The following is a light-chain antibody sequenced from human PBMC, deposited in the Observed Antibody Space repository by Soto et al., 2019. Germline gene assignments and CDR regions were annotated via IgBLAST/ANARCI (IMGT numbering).Light chain of an antibody. CDR3: AAWDDSLNGDV. V-gene: IGLV1-44*01. CDR2: SNN. CDR1: SSNIGSNT. Sequence: QSVLTQPPSASGTPGQRVTISCSGSSSNIGSNTVNWYQQLPGPAPKLLIYSNNQRPSGVPDRFSGSNSGTSASLAISGLQFEDEADYYCAAWDDSLNGDVFGTGTKVTV. J-gene: IGLJ1*01.